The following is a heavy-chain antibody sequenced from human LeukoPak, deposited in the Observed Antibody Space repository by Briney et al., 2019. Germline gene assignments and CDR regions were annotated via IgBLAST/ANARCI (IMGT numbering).Heavy chain of an antibody. CDR3: ARNSCPSGSCYDNRGYFDY. D-gene: IGHD2-15*01. J-gene: IGHJ4*02. CDR2: INPNSGGT. V-gene: IGHV1-2*02. Sequence: ASVKVSCKASGYTFTGYYMHWVRQAPGQGLEWMGWINPNSGGTNYAQNFQGRVTMTRDTSISTAYMELSRLKSDDTAVYYCARNSCPSGSCYDNRGYFDYWGQGTLVTVSS. CDR1: GYTFTGYY.